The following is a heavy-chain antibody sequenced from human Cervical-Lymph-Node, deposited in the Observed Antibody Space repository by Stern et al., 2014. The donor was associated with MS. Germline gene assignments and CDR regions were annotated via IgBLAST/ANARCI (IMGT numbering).Heavy chain of an antibody. CDR2: ITSSGDIM. Sequence: VQLVQSGGGLVKPGGSLRLSCTASGFTFSDFYMSWIRQAPGQGLEWVSYITSSGDIMYYADSVKGRFTISRDNAKNSVYLQMNSLRAEDTAMYYCARGYKFANHWGQGTLVTVSS. D-gene: IGHD5-12*01. CDR1: GFTFSDFY. CDR3: ARGYKFANH. J-gene: IGHJ5*02. V-gene: IGHV3-11*01.